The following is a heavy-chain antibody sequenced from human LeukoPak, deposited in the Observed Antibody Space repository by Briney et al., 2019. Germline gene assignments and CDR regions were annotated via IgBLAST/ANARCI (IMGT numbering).Heavy chain of an antibody. CDR1: GFTFSSYG. CDR3: ARDSGGLVPYY. Sequence: GRSLRLSCAASGFTFSSYGMHWVRQAPGKGLEWVANIKQDGSEKYYVDSVKGRFTISRDNAKNSLYLQMNSLRAEDTAVYYCARDSGGLVPYYWGQGTLVTVSS. J-gene: IGHJ4*02. CDR2: IKQDGSEK. D-gene: IGHD6-19*01. V-gene: IGHV3-7*01.